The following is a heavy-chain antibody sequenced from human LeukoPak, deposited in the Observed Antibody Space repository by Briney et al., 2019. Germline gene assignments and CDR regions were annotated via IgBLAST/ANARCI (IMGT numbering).Heavy chain of an antibody. J-gene: IGHJ4*02. CDR1: GDSISSYY. Sequence: KPSETLSLTCTVSGDSISSYYWSWIRQPPGKGLEWIGYIYYSGSTNYNPSPKSRVTISIDTSKKQFSLRLSSVTAADTAVYYCARASCSGGTCPRGWYFDYWGQGTLVTVSS. D-gene: IGHD2-15*01. V-gene: IGHV4-59*01. CDR2: IYYSGST. CDR3: ARASCSGGTCPRGWYFDY.